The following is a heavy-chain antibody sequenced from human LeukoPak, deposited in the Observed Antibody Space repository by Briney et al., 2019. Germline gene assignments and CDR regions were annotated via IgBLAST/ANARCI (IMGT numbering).Heavy chain of an antibody. D-gene: IGHD4-17*01. Sequence: TGGSLRLSCAASGFIFSSFAMHWVRQAPGKGLEWVAVISYHGSSKYYADSVKGRFAISRDNSENTLYLQMNSLRAEDAAVYYCVREDYGEYYFDYWGQGTLVTVSS. CDR2: ISYHGSSK. V-gene: IGHV3-30*09. J-gene: IGHJ4*02. CDR1: GFIFSSFA. CDR3: VREDYGEYYFDY.